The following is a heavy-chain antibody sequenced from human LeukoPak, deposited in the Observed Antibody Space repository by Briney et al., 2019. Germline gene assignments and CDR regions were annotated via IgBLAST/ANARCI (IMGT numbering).Heavy chain of an antibody. CDR2: ISSSGGRT. Sequence: GGSLLLSCAATGFTFTSYALGWVRQAPGKGPEWVSTISSSGGRTYYADSVQGRFTISRDTSKNTLYLQMNSLRAEDTAVYYCAKDRLMVYALFDYWGQGTLVTVSS. J-gene: IGHJ4*02. V-gene: IGHV3-23*01. D-gene: IGHD2-8*01. CDR1: GFTFTSYA. CDR3: AKDRLMVYALFDY.